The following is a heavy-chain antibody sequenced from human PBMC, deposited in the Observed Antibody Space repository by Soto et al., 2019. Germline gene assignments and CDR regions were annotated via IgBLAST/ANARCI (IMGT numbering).Heavy chain of an antibody. J-gene: IGHJ4*02. CDR3: DY. V-gene: IGHV1-69*01. CDR1: GGSFKNYA. CDR2: IIPIFGTA. Sequence: QVQLVQSGAEVKKPGSSVKVSCKASGGSFKNYAITWVRQAPGQGLEWVGGIIPIFGTANYAQGFQGRLTITADESTSSAYMELSSLSSEDTAVYYCDYWGQGTLVTVSS.